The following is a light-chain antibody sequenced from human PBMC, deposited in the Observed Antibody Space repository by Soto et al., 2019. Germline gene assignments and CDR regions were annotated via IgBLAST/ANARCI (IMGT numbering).Light chain of an antibody. CDR3: LQYNNWPLT. J-gene: IGKJ4*01. CDR2: GAS. V-gene: IGKV3-15*01. CDR1: QSVSSN. Sequence: EIVMTQSPATLSVSPGERATLSCRASQSVSSNLAWYQQKPGQAPRLLIYGASTRATGIPARFSGSGSGTEVTLTFRSLQSEDFAVYFCLQYNNWPLTFGGGTKLEIK.